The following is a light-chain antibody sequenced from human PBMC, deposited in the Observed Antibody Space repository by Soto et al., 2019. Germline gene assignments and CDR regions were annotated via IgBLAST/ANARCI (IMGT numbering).Light chain of an antibody. CDR1: QSFRGL. Sequence: VVFTQSPVTLSLSPGERSTLSCMAIQSFRGLLAWYQQKPGQAPRLLIYDAYNRATGIPPRFSGSGSGTDFTLTISSLEPEDSAVYYCQQRHMWHITFGQGTRLEIK. CDR3: QQRHMWHIT. CDR2: DAY. J-gene: IGKJ5*01. V-gene: IGKV3-11*01.